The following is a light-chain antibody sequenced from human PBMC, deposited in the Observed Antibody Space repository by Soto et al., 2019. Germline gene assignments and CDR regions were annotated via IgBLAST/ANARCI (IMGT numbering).Light chain of an antibody. Sequence: IVLTQSPATLSLSPGERATLSCRASQSVSSYLAWYQQKPGQAPRLLIYGSSTRATGVPARFSGSGSGADFTLTISNLQSEDFAVYYCQQYTNWPPNTFGQGTRLEIK. CDR2: GSS. CDR1: QSVSSY. J-gene: IGKJ5*01. V-gene: IGKV3-15*01. CDR3: QQYTNWPPNT.